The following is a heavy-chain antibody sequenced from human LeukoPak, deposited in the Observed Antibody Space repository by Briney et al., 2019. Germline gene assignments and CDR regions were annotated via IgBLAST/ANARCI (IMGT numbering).Heavy chain of an antibody. CDR1: GGSFSGYY. CDR2: INHSGST. D-gene: IGHD5-12*01. CDR3: ARNTMYGGYVLN. V-gene: IGHV4-34*01. Sequence: SETLSLTCAVYGGSFSGYYWSWIRQPPGKGLGWIGEINHSGSTNYNPSLKSRVTISVDTSKNQFSLKLSSVTAADTAVYYCARNTMYGGYVLNWGQGTLVTVSS. J-gene: IGHJ4*02.